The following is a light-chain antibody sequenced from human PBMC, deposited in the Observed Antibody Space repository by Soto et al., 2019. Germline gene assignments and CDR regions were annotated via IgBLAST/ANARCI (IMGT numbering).Light chain of an antibody. CDR2: DAS. CDR1: QAISTY. J-gene: IGKJ3*01. V-gene: IGKV1-39*01. CDR3: LQHNSYPLT. Sequence: DIQMTQSPSSLSASVGDRVTITCRASQAISTYLNWYQQKPGKAPRLLIYDASSLLSGVPSRFSGSGSGTDFTLTIASLQHEDSATYYCLQHNSYPLTLGPGTKVDIK.